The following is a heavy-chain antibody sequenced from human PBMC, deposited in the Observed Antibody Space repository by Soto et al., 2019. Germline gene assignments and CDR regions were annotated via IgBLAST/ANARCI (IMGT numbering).Heavy chain of an antibody. D-gene: IGHD3-10*01. CDR2: IYHSGST. Sequence: QVQLQESGPGLVKPSGTLSLTCAVSGGSISSSNWWSWVRQPPGKGLEWIGEIYHSGSTNYNPSLKSRVTISIDKSKNQFSLKLSSVTAADTAVYYCATLFVGSGSYHTCYFDYWGQGTLVTVSS. CDR3: ATLFVGSGSYHTCYFDY. V-gene: IGHV4-4*02. CDR1: GGSISSSNW. J-gene: IGHJ4*02.